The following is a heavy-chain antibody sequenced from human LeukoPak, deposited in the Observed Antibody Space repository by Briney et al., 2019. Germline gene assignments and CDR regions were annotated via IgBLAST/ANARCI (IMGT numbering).Heavy chain of an antibody. V-gene: IGHV3-23*01. CDR2: ISDSGGST. J-gene: IGHJ4*02. D-gene: IGHD3-16*02. Sequence: GGSLRLSCVASGFTFSDYAMSWVRQAPGKGLEWVSGISDSGGSTYYADSVKGRCTISRDNSKNTASLQMNNLRAEDTAVYFCARHDSFIPYWGQGTLVTVTS. CDR3: ARHDSFIPY. CDR1: GFTFSDYA.